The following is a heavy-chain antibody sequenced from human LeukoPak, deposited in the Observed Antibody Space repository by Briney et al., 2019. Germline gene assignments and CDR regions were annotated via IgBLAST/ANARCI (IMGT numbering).Heavy chain of an antibody. Sequence: SQALSLTCTVSGGSISSGSYYWSWIRQPAGKGLEWIGRIYTSGSTNYNPSLKSRVTISVDTSKNQFSLKLSSVTAADTAVYYCARGLYGSALGYMDVWGKGTTVTISS. CDR2: IYTSGST. CDR1: GGSISSGSYY. J-gene: IGHJ6*03. D-gene: IGHD3-10*01. CDR3: ARGLYGSALGYMDV. V-gene: IGHV4-61*02.